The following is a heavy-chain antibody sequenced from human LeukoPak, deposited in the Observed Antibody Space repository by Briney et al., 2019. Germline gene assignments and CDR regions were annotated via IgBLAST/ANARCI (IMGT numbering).Heavy chain of an antibody. CDR2: TIPIVGTA. D-gene: IGHD3-10*01. CDR1: GGTFSSYA. Sequence: GASVKVSCKASGGTFSSYAISWVRQAPGQGLEWMGGTIPIVGTANYAQKFRGRVTSTADESTSTAYMELSSLRSEDTAVYYCARLSIRRSYYYYGMDVWGQGTTVTVSS. CDR3: ARLSIRRSYYYYGMDV. V-gene: IGHV1-69*13. J-gene: IGHJ6*02.